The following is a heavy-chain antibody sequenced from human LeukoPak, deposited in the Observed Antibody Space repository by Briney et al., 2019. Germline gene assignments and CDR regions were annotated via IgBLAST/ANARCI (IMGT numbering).Heavy chain of an antibody. CDR3: AKDLIRIFDSSGYYYSGTLFDY. J-gene: IGHJ4*02. CDR1: GFTFSSYA. V-gene: IGHV3-23*01. Sequence: GGSLRLSCAASGFTFSSYAMSWVRQAPGKGLEWVSVISGSGGSTYYADSVKGRFTISRDNSKNTLYLQMNSLRAEDTAVYYCAKDLIRIFDSSGYYYSGTLFDYWGQGTLVTVSS. CDR2: ISGSGGST. D-gene: IGHD3-22*01.